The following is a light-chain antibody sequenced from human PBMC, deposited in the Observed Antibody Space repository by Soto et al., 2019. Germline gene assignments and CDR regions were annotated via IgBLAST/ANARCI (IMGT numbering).Light chain of an antibody. V-gene: IGLV2-14*01. CDR2: GVT. Sequence: QSALTQPASVSGSPGQSITISCTGSGSDIGAYNYVSWYQQHPGKAPKLVIHGVTRRPSGVSSRFSASKSAYTASLTISGLQAEDEANYYCSSFTTSYFYVFGPGTKVTVL. J-gene: IGLJ1*01. CDR3: SSFTTSYFYV. CDR1: GSDIGAYNY.